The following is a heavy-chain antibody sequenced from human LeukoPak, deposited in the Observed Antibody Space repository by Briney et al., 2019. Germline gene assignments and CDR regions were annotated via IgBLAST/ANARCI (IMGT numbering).Heavy chain of an antibody. Sequence: SETLSLTCTVSGGSIRSSYYYWGWIRQPPGKGLEWIGSIYDSGSTYYNPSLKSRVTISVDTSNNQFSLRLGSVTAADTAVYHCARHCCSAPSKRVFDIWGQGTMVTVSS. CDR2: IYDSGST. V-gene: IGHV4-39*01. D-gene: IGHD2-15*01. CDR3: ARHCCSAPSKRVFDI. CDR1: GGSIRSSYYY. J-gene: IGHJ3*02.